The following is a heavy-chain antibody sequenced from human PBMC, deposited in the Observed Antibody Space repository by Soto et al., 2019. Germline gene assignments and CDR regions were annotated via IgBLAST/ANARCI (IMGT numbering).Heavy chain of an antibody. Sequence: ASVKVSCKASGYTFTSYGIHWVLQAPGQRLEWMGWINAANGDTKYSPKFQGRVTITRDTSASTAYMELSSLRSEDTAVYYCVRRHVSATGIDWFDPWGQGTLVTVS. CDR3: VRRHVSATGIDWFDP. V-gene: IGHV1-3*01. D-gene: IGHD6-13*01. CDR1: GYTFTSYG. CDR2: INAANGDT. J-gene: IGHJ5*02.